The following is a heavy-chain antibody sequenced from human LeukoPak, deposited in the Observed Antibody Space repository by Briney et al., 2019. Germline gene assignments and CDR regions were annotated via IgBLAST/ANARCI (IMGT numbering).Heavy chain of an antibody. V-gene: IGHV3-7*03. D-gene: IGHD2-2*01. J-gene: IGHJ4*02. Sequence: GGSLRLSCAASGFTLSNFWMTWVRQAPGKGLEWVANIRGDGREQNYVASVKGRFTISRDNAQNSLYLQMNSLRAEDTALYYCAKDTGVVPAAIDGFDYWGQGTLVTVSS. CDR2: IRGDGREQ. CDR1: GFTLSNFW. CDR3: AKDTGVVPAAIDGFDY.